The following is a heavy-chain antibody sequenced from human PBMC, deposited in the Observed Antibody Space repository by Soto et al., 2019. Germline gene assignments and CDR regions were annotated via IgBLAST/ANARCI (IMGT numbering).Heavy chain of an antibody. CDR1: GGSISSGGYS. J-gene: IGHJ4*02. D-gene: IGHD3-16*02. Sequence: SETLSLTCAVSGGSISSGGYSWSWIRQPPGKGLEWIGYIYHSGSTYYNPSLKSRVTISVDTSKNQFSLKLSSVTAADTAVYYCARKKRSYTRISTGGPLDYWGQGTLVTVSS. CDR2: IYHSGST. V-gene: IGHV4-30-2*01. CDR3: ARKKRSYTRISTGGPLDY.